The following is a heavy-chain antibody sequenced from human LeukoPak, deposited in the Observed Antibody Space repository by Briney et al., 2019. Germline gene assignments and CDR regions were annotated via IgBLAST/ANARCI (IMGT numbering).Heavy chain of an antibody. Sequence: GGSLRLSCAASGFTFSSYSMNWVRQAPGKGLEWVSSISGSSSYIYYADSVKGRFTISRDNAKNSLYLQMNSLRAEDTAVYYCARAKAVAGYFDYWGQGTLVTVSS. J-gene: IGHJ4*02. CDR1: GFTFSSYS. V-gene: IGHV3-21*01. CDR2: ISGSSSYI. D-gene: IGHD6-19*01. CDR3: ARAKAVAGYFDY.